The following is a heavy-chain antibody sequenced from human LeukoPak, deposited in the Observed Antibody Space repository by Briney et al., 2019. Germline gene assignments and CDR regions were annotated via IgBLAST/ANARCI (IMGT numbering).Heavy chain of an antibody. CDR2: IYYSGST. J-gene: IGHJ4*02. Sequence: TPSETLSLTCTVSGGSISSGDYYWSWIRQPPGKGLEWIGYIYYSGSTYYNPSLKSRVTISVDTSKNQFSLKLSSVTAADTAVYYCARVVSSWLKGSFDYWGQGTLVTVSS. CDR1: GGSISSGDYY. D-gene: IGHD6-13*01. CDR3: ARVVSSWLKGSFDY. V-gene: IGHV4-30-4*02.